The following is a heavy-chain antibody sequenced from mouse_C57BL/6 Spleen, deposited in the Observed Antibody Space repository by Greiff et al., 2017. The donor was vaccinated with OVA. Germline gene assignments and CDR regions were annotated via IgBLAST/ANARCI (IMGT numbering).Heavy chain of an antibody. Sequence: QVQLKQPGAELVKPGASVKMSCKASGYTFTSYWITWVKQRPGQGLEWIGDIYPGSGSTNYNEKFKSKATLTVDTSSSTAYMQLSSLTSEDSAVYYCARGLYSNEYFDVWGTGTTVTVSS. J-gene: IGHJ1*03. D-gene: IGHD2-5*01. CDR2: IYPGSGST. CDR3: ARGLYSNEYFDV. V-gene: IGHV1-55*01. CDR1: GYTFTSYW.